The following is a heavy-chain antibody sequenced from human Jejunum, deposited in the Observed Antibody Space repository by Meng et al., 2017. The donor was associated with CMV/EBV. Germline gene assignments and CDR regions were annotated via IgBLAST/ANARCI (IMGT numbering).Heavy chain of an antibody. CDR1: GSA. D-gene: IGHD2-15*01. J-gene: IGHJ6*02. V-gene: IGHV3-73*01. CDR2: IRSKANNYAT. CDR3: SSSCSGATCYDYYGTDV. Sequence: GSAVHWVRQASGKGLEWVGRIRSKANNYATAYAASVKGRFTFSRDDSENTAYLQMNSLKTEDTAVYYCSSSCSGATCYDYYGTDVWGQGTTVTVSS.